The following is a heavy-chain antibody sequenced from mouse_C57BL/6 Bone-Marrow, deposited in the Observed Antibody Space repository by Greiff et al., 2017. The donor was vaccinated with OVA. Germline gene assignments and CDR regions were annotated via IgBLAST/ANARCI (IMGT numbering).Heavy chain of an antibody. CDR3: AREGSIYYYGSSYSWFAY. J-gene: IGHJ3*01. V-gene: IGHV1-76*01. CDR1: GYTFTDYY. Sequence: QVQLQQSGAELVRPGASVKLSCKASGYTFTDYYINWVKQRPGQGLEWIARIYPGSGNTYYNEKFKGKATLTAEKSSSTAYMQLSSLTSEDSAVYFCAREGSIYYYGSSYSWFAYWGQGTLVTVSA. CDR2: IYPGSGNT. D-gene: IGHD1-1*01.